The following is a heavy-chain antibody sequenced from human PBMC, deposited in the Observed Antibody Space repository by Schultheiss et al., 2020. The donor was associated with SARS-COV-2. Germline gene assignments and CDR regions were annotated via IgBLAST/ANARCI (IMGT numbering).Heavy chain of an antibody. J-gene: IGHJ6*02. CDR3: ARGRYYTYYYYGMDV. CDR1: GGSFSGYY. D-gene: IGHD6-19*01. V-gene: IGHV4-59*10. CDR2: IYTSGST. Sequence: SETLSLTCAVYGGSFSGYYWSWIRQPAGKGLEWIGRIYTSGSTNYNPSLKSRVTMSVDTSKNQFSLKVSSVTAADTAVYYCARGRYYTYYYYGMDVWGQGTTVTVSS.